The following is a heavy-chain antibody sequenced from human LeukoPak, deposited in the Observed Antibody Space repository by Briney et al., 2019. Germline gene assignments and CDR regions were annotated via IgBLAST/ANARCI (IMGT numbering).Heavy chain of an antibody. CDR3: AREVNHYGLRRNSFDI. CDR1: GGSLSSTDYF. V-gene: IGHV4-39*07. CDR2: VDYSGST. J-gene: IGHJ5*02. D-gene: IGHD3-10*01. Sequence: PSGTLCLTCTVSGGSLSSTDYFWGWVRQPPGKGPEWLGRVDYSGSTTYNPSFKSGGTTSLETSKNQFSLQLSTVTAADTATYYCAREVNHYGLRRNSFDIWGQGTKVTVSS.